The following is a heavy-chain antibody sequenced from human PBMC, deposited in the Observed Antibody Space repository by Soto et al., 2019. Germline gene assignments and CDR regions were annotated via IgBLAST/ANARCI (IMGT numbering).Heavy chain of an antibody. V-gene: IGHV5-51*01. CDR1: GYSFTSYW. D-gene: IGHD2-2*01. CDR3: ARESTGQFDY. CDR2: IYPSNTNT. Sequence: GVPLKISCKGFGYSFTSYWIGWVRQMRGKGLEWMGIIYPSNTNTRYSPSFQGQVTISADTSISTVYLQWDSLKASDTAIYHCARESTGQFDYWGQGTQVTVSS. J-gene: IGHJ4*02.